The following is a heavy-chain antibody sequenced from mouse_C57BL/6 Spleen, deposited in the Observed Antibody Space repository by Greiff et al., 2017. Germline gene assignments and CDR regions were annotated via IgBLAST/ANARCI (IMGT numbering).Heavy chain of an antibody. D-gene: IGHD2-5*01. V-gene: IGHV1-19*01. CDR3: ARDTYSNRFYAMDY. J-gene: IGHJ4*01. CDR1: GYTFTDYY. CDR2: INPYNGGT. Sequence: VQLQQSGPVLVKPGASVKMSCKASGYTFTDYYMNWVKQSHGKSLEWIGVINPYNGGTSYKQKFKGKATLTVDKSSSTAYMELNSLTSEDSAVYYCARDTYSNRFYAMDYWGQGTSVTVSS.